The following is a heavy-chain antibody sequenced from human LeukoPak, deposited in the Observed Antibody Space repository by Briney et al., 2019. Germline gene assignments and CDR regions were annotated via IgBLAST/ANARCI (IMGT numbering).Heavy chain of an antibody. CDR1: GYTLTELP. Sequence: AVNVSCKVSGYTLTELPMHWVRQAPGKGLEWMGGFDPEDGETIYAQKFQGRVTMTEDTSTDTAYMELSSLRSEDTAVYYCATAKFDYWGQGTLVTVSS. J-gene: IGHJ4*02. V-gene: IGHV1-24*01. CDR2: FDPEDGET. CDR3: ATAKFDY.